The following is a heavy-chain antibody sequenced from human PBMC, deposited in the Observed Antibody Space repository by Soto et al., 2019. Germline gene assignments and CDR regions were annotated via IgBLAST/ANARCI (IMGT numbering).Heavy chain of an antibody. D-gene: IGHD3-10*01. V-gene: IGHV3-30-3*01. CDR3: ASLSYGDFDY. CDR2: ISYDGSNK. CDR1: GFTVSSYA. J-gene: IGHJ4*02. Sequence: GGSLRLSCAASGFTVSSYAMHWVRQAPGKGLEWVAVISYDGSNKYYADSVKGRFTISRDNSKNTLYLQMNSLRAEDTAVYYCASLSYGDFDYWGQGTLVTVSS.